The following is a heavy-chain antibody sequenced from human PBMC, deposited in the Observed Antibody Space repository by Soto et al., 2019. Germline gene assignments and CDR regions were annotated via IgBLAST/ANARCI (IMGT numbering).Heavy chain of an antibody. CDR1: GFSLSTSGMC. CDR3: ARSFRYYLGSGSYKDYLDY. D-gene: IGHD3-10*01. CDR2: IEWDDDK. J-gene: IGHJ4*02. V-gene: IGHV2-70*01. Sequence: SGPTLVNPTPTLTLTCTFSGFSLSTSGMCVSWIRQSPGKALEWLALIEWDDDKYYSTSLKTRLTVSRDTSTNQVVLTMTNLDPVDTATYYCARSFRYYLGSGSYKDYLDYWGQGTQVTVSS.